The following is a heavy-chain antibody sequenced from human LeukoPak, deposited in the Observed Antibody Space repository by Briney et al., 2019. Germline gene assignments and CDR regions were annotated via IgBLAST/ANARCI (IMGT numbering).Heavy chain of an antibody. CDR1: GLSFSSYT. Sequence: GGSLRLSCAASGLSFSSYTMTWVRQASGKGLEWVAAISGSGSSTAYADSVKGRLNISRDNFKNMLYLQVNSLRAEDTAVYYCAKSDCGGDCHLLDYWGQGTLVTVSS. CDR2: ISGSGSST. V-gene: IGHV3-23*01. J-gene: IGHJ4*02. CDR3: AKSDCGGDCHLLDY. D-gene: IGHD2-21*02.